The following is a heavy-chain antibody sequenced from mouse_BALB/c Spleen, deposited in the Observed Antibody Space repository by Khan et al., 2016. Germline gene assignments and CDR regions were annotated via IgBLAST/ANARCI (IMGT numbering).Heavy chain of an antibody. CDR3: ASYYDYDGGFAY. Sequence: QVQLKESGPGLVAPSQSLSITCTVSGFSITGSAVNWVRQPPGKGLEWLGVIWGDGSTDYDSALKSRLSISKDDSKSQVFLKMNSLQTDDTARYYCASYYDYDGGFAYWGQGTLVTVSA. V-gene: IGHV2-6-7*01. CDR1: GFSITGSA. J-gene: IGHJ3*01. D-gene: IGHD2-4*01. CDR2: IWGDGST.